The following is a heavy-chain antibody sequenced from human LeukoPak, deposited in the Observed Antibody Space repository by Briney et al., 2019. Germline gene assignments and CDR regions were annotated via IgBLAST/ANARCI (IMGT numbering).Heavy chain of an antibody. Sequence: GGSLRLSCAASGFTFSSYWMSWVRQAPGKGLEWVANIKQDGSEKYYVDSVKGRFTISRDNAKNSLYLQMNSLRAEDTAVYCCAREYVVVTAHFDYWGQGTLVSVSS. J-gene: IGHJ4*02. D-gene: IGHD2-21*02. CDR3: AREYVVVTAHFDY. CDR2: IKQDGSEK. CDR1: GFTFSSYW. V-gene: IGHV3-7*01.